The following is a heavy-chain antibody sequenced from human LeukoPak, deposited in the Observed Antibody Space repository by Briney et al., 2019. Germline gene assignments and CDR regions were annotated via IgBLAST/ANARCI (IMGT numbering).Heavy chain of an antibody. Sequence: SETLSLTCAVYGGSFSGYYWSWIRQPPGKGLEWIGEINHSGSTNYNPSLKSRVTISVDTSKNQFSLKLSSVTAADTAVYYCARARSGWTADAFDIWGQGTMVTVSS. J-gene: IGHJ3*02. V-gene: IGHV4-34*01. CDR3: ARARSGWTADAFDI. D-gene: IGHD6-19*01. CDR2: INHSGST. CDR1: GGSFSGYY.